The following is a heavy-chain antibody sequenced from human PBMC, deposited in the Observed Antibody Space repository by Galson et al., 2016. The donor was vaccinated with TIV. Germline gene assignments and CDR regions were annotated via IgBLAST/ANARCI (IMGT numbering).Heavy chain of an antibody. CDR1: GYSSATHG. J-gene: IGHJ3*02. CDR2: INSYNGDT. Sequence: SVKVSCKASGYSSATHGINWVRQAPGQGLEWMGWINSYNGDTRHAQKVQGRVTLTTDTSTGTAYMELRSLRSDDTALYYCARDRKSISAVVLEDDAFDIWGQGTMVTVSA. CDR3: ARDRKSISAVVLEDDAFDI. D-gene: IGHD3-3*01. V-gene: IGHV1-18*04.